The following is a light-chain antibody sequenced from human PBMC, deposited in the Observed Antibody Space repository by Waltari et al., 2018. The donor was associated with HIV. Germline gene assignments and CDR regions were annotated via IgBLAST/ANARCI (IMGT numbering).Light chain of an antibody. CDR2: DAS. J-gene: IGKJ1*01. CDR3: QQYKYWPET. Sequence: EVVLTQAPSTLSASLGEVASLYCRASQNIPNKLGWYQQKAGQAPRLLIYDASRRATAIPDRFSGSGSGTEFNLTISRLVFEDVAVYVCQQYKYWPETFGQGTKVEIK. V-gene: IGKV3D-15*01. CDR1: QNIPNK.